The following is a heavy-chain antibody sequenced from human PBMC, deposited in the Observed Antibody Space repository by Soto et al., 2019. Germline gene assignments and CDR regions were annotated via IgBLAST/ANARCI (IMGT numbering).Heavy chain of an antibody. V-gene: IGHV1-18*04. Sequence: SVQVSCKASCYTFTSYGISWVRQAPGQGLEWMGWISSYNGNTNYAQKVQGRVTMTTDTSTSTTYMELRSLRSDDTAVYYCGRPHRYCSNSSCYSGFTGFHLWGR. CDR2: ISSYNGNT. CDR3: GRPHRYCSNSSCYSGFTGFHL. J-gene: IGHJ2*01. CDR1: CYTFTSYG. D-gene: IGHD2-2*01.